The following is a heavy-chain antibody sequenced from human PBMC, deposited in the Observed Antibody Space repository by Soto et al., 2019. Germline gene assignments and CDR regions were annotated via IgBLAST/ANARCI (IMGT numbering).Heavy chain of an antibody. Sequence: PSETLSLTCAVYGGSFSGYYWSWIRQPPGKGLEWIGEINHSGSTNHNPSLKSRVTISVDTSKNQFSLKLSSVTAADTAVYYCARGIITMVRGALPYFDYWGQGTLVTVSS. J-gene: IGHJ4*02. CDR2: INHSGST. V-gene: IGHV4-34*01. D-gene: IGHD3-10*01. CDR3: ARGIITMVRGALPYFDY. CDR1: GGSFSGYY.